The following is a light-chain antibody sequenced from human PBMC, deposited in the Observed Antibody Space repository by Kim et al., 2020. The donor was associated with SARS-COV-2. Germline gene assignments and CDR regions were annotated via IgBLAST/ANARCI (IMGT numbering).Light chain of an antibody. CDR1: KMGSES. CDR3: QVWDSSSEHWV. J-gene: IGLJ3*02. CDR2: YDI. Sequence: APGNTAWMTCGGNKMGSESVHGCQHKQGQAPVLVIYYDIDRPSGIPERFSGSNAGNTATLTINRVEAGEEGDDYRQVWDSSSEHWVFGAGTKLTVL. V-gene: IGLV3-21*04.